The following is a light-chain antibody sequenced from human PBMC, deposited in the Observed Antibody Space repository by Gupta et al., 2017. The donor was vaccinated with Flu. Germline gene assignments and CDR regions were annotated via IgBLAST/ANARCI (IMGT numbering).Light chain of an antibody. J-gene: IGKJ1*01. Sequence: FLGVRATINCKSSHSFLYSSNNKNYLAWYQQKPGQPPKLLIYWASTRESGVPDRFSGSGSGTDFTLTISSLQAEDVAVYYCQQYYTTPQTFGQGTKVEIK. CDR1: HSFLYSSNNKNY. CDR2: WAS. V-gene: IGKV4-1*01. CDR3: QQYYTTPQT.